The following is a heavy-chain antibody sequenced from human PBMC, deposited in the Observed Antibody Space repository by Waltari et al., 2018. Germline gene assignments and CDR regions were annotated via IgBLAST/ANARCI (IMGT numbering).Heavy chain of an antibody. Sequence: QMQLVESGGGVVQPVRSLRLSCATSGFTFSIYAMHWVRQAPGKGLEWVAVIWYDGTKTYHADSVRGRFSISRDNFQSILYLQMDSLRAEDTAVYYCARVHGRVHYYGMDIWGQGTTVIVSS. CDR2: IWYDGTKT. V-gene: IGHV3-33*01. J-gene: IGHJ6*02. CDR3: ARVHGRVHYYGMDI. D-gene: IGHD3-10*01. CDR1: GFTFSIYA.